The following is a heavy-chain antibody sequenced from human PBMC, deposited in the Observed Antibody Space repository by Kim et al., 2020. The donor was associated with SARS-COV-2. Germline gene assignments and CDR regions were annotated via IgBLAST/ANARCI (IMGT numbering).Heavy chain of an antibody. CDR3: NIVHAPTSAFLYAFDV. Sequence: GGSLRLSCAASGFTFSGSAIHWVRQASGKGLAWVGRIRCKATSYATAYAASGRGSITISRDDSTHTAYLHMNNLKNEDTAECYSNIVHAPTSAFLYAFDV. J-gene: IGHJ3*01. CDR2: IRCKATSYAT. D-gene: IGHD3-3*02. CDR1: GFTFSGSA. V-gene: IGHV3-73*01.